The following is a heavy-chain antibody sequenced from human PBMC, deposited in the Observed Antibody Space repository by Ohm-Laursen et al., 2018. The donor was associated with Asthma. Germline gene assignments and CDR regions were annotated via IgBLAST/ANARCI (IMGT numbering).Heavy chain of an antibody. Sequence: SETLSLTCTVYGGSFSGYYWSWIRQPPGKGLEWIGEINHSGSTNYNPSLKSRVTISVDTSRNQFSLKLSSVTAADTAVYYCARGSIAVAGIIVYWGQGTLVTVSS. V-gene: IGHV4-34*01. CDR1: GGSFSGYY. J-gene: IGHJ4*02. D-gene: IGHD6-19*01. CDR3: ARGSIAVAGIIVY. CDR2: INHSGST.